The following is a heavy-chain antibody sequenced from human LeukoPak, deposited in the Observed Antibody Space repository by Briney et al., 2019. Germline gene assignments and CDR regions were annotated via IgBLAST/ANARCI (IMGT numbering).Heavy chain of an antibody. J-gene: IGHJ6*02. CDR1: GFTFSDYY. CDR2: ISSSSSYT. Sequence: GGSLRLSCAASGFTFSDYYMSWIRQAPGKGLEWVSYISSSSSYTNYADSVKGRFTISRDNAKNSLYLQMNSLRAEATAVYYCARAVGDYDSSGYPVYYGMDVWGQGTTVTVSS. D-gene: IGHD3-22*01. V-gene: IGHV3-11*05. CDR3: ARAVGDYDSSGYPVYYGMDV.